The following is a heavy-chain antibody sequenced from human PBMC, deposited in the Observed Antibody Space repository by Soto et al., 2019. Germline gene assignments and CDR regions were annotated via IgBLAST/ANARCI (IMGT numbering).Heavy chain of an antibody. CDR3: AKDHDYGDWVGWFDP. CDR1: GFTFSSYG. V-gene: IGHV3-30*18. J-gene: IGHJ5*02. CDR2: ISYDGSNK. Sequence: QVQLVESGGGVVQPGRSLRLSCAASGFTFSSYGMHWVRQAPGKGLEWVAVISYDGSNKYYADSVKGRFTISRDNSKNTLYLQMYSLRAEDTAVYYCAKDHDYGDWVGWFDPWGQGTLVTVSS. D-gene: IGHD4-17*01.